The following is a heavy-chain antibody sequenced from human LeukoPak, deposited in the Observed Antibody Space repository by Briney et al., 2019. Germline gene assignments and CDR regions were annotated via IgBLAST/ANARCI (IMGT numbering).Heavy chain of an antibody. CDR2: IKSETDGGTT. Sequence: PGGPLRLSCAASGFTFSNYEMNWARHAPGKRPEWVGRIKSETDGGTTDYAAPLKGRFTISRDDSKNTLYLQMNSLKTEDTAIYYCALRYCSSTSCHRGTCDIWGQGKMVTVSS. D-gene: IGHD2-2*01. CDR1: GFTFSNYE. V-gene: IGHV3-15*01. J-gene: IGHJ3*02. CDR3: ALRYCSSTSCHRGTCDI.